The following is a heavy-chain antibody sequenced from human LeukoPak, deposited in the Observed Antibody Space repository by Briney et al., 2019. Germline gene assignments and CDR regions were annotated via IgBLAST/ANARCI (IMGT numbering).Heavy chain of an antibody. CDR2: INTNTGNP. CDR3: ARDLYTITFGGVTAFDY. D-gene: IGHD3-16*01. CDR1: GYTFTSYA. Sequence: ASVKVSCKTSGYTFTSYAISWVRQAPGQGLEWMGWINTNTGNPTYAQGFTGRFVFSLDKSVSTAYLQISSLKAEDTAVYYCARDLYTITFGGVTAFDYWGQGTLVTVSS. J-gene: IGHJ4*02. V-gene: IGHV7-4-1*02.